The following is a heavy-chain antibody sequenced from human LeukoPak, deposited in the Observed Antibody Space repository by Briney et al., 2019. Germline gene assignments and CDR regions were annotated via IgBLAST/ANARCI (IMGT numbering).Heavy chain of an antibody. CDR1: GYSFTGFY. J-gene: IGHJ4*02. V-gene: IGHV1-2*02. CDR2: INPQTGAT. Sequence: ASVKVSGKASGYSFTGFYIHWVRQAPGQGLEWMAWINPQTGATNYAQKFKGRITTTRDLSITTAYMEVTTLRSDDTAVYYCARGGDDSGLYFAYWGQGTLVTVSS. D-gene: IGHD3-22*01. CDR3: ARGGDDSGLYFAY.